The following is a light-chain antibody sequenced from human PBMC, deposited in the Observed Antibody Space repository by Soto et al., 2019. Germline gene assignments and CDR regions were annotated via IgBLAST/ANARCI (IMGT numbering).Light chain of an antibody. V-gene: IGKV1-5*03. CDR3: QQYNSYSPVT. CDR1: QSISSW. Sequence: EIQMTQSPSTLSASVGDRATITCRASQSISSWLAWYQQKPGKAPKLLIYKASSLESGVPSRFSGSGSGTEFTLTISSLQPDDFSTYYCQQYNSYSPVTFGGGTKVEIK. J-gene: IGKJ4*01. CDR2: KAS.